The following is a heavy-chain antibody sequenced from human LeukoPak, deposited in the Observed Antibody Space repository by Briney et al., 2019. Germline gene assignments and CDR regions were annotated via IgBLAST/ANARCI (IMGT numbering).Heavy chain of an antibody. J-gene: IGHJ6*02. CDR2: IYYSGST. D-gene: IGHD3-9*01. CDR1: GDSISTYY. V-gene: IGHV4-59*01. CDR3: ARAIRYFATYGMDV. Sequence: LETLSLTCTVSGDSISTYYWTWIRQPPGKGLEWIGYIYYSGSTNYNPSLKSRVPISVDTSKNQFSLKLSSVTAADTAVYYCARAIRYFATYGMDVWGQGTTVTVSS.